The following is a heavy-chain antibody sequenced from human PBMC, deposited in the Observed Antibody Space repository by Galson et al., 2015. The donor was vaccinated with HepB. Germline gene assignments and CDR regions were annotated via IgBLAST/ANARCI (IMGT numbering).Heavy chain of an antibody. CDR2: IYPGDSDT. V-gene: IGHV5-51*01. CDR1: GYSFTSYW. D-gene: IGHD3-22*01. J-gene: IGHJ4*02. CDR3: ARQGGYYDSSGYYRYFDY. Sequence: SGAEVKKPGESLKISCKGSGYSFTSYWIGWVRQMPGKGLEWMGIIYPGDSDTRYSPSFQGQVTISADKSISTAYLQWSSLKASDTAMYYCARQGGYYDSSGYYRYFDYWGQGTLVTVSS.